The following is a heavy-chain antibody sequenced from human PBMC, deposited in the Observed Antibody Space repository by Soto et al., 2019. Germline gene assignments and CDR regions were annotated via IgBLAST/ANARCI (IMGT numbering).Heavy chain of an antibody. J-gene: IGHJ5*02. CDR3: SRGVWEGRGGGCYGWFGP. V-gene: IGHV1-69*01. CDR1: GGTFSSYA. CDR2: IIPMDGTI. Sequence: QVQLVQSGAEVKRPGSSVKVSCKASGGTFSSYAVSWVRRAPGQGLEWMGGIIPMDGTINYAQKFQGRVTTTADDTGPAYLDLHSLTSEDTAVYYCSRGVWEGRGGGCYGWFGPWGQGTQVTVSS. D-gene: IGHD2-15*01.